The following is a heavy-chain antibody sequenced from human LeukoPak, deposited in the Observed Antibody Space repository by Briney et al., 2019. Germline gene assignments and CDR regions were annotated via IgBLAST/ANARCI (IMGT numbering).Heavy chain of an antibody. CDR3: ARGFGADDGYNPGTYWFDP. J-gene: IGHJ5*02. CDR2: INPNSGGT. D-gene: IGHD5-24*01. V-gene: IGHV1-2*02. Sequence: ASVKVSCKASGYTFTGYYIHWVRQAPGQGLEWMGWINPNSGGTTYAQQFQGRVTMTRDTSISTAYMELTRLGSDDTAVYYCARGFGADDGYNPGTYWFDPWGQGTLVTVSS. CDR1: GYTFTGYY.